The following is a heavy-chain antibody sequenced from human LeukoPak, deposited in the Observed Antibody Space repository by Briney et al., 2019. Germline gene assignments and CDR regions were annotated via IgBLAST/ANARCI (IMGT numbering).Heavy chain of an antibody. CDR3: GGYYSGIYGMDV. V-gene: IGHV4-4*07. CDR2: IYTSGST. D-gene: IGHD3-3*01. Sequence: SETLSLTCTVSGGSISSYYWSWIRQPAGKGLEWIGRIYTSGSTNYNPSLKSRVTISVDTSKSQFSLKMTSVTAADTAVYFCGGYYSGIYGMDVWGQGTSVTVSS. J-gene: IGHJ6*02. CDR1: GGSISSYY.